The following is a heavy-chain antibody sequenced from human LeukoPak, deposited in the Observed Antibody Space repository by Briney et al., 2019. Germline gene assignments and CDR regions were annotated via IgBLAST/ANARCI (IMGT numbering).Heavy chain of an antibody. Sequence: PSETLSLTCTVSGGSISSYYWSWIRQPPGKGLEWIGYIYYSGSTNYNPSLKSRVTISVDTSKNQFSLKLSSVTAADTAVYYCARPLYSDCSSTSCHPGGAFDIWGQGTMVTVSS. J-gene: IGHJ3*02. CDR1: GGSISSYY. CDR3: ARPLYSDCSSTSCHPGGAFDI. CDR2: IYYSGST. V-gene: IGHV4-59*08. D-gene: IGHD2-2*01.